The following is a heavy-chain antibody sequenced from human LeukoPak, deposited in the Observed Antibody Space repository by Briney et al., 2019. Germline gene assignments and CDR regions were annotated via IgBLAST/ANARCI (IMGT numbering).Heavy chain of an antibody. CDR1: GFTFSSYS. D-gene: IGHD2-21*02. CDR2: ISSSSSTI. Sequence: LGGSLRLSCAASGFTFSSYSMNWVRQAPGKGLEWVSYISSSSSTIYYADSVKGRFTISRDNSKNTLYLQMNSLRAEDTAVYYCARDRPDCGGDCHIFDYWGQGTLVTVSS. CDR3: ARDRPDCGGDCHIFDY. J-gene: IGHJ4*02. V-gene: IGHV3-48*01.